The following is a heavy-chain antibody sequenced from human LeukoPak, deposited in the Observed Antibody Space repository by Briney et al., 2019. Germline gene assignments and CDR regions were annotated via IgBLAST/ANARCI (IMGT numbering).Heavy chain of an antibody. CDR3: ARGARAGYNLEPFDY. CDR2: IYYSGST. V-gene: IGHV4-59*08. Sequence: PSETLSLTCTVSGGSISNYYWSWIRQPPGMGLEWIGNIYYSGSTNYNPSLKSRVTISVETSKNQFSLKLSSVTAADTAVYYCARGARAGYNLEPFDYWGQGTLVTVSS. CDR1: GGSISNYY. J-gene: IGHJ4*02. D-gene: IGHD5-24*01.